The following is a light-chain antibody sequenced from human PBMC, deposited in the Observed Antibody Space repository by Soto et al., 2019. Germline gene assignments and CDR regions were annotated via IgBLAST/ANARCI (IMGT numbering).Light chain of an antibody. Sequence: EIELTQSPGTLSLFPGERATLSCRASQSVSDFLAWYQQKPGQAPRLLIYDAAKRAPGIPARFSGSGSGTDFTLTISSLEPEDSAVYYCQQRSNWPIFTFGPGTKV. V-gene: IGKV3-11*01. CDR2: DAA. CDR1: QSVSDF. CDR3: QQRSNWPIFT. J-gene: IGKJ3*01.